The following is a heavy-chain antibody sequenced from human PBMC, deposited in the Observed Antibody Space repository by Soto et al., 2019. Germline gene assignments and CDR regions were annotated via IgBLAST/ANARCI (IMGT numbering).Heavy chain of an antibody. V-gene: IGHV3-23*01. CDR1: GFTFSSYA. J-gene: IGHJ4*02. Sequence: PVGTVRLSCAASGFTFSSYAMSWVRQAPGKGLEWVSAISGSGGSTYYADSVKGGFTISRDKSRNTLYLQMNSLRAEVTAVYYCAGDGRGGVAGTGDFDYWGQGTLVTVSS. D-gene: IGHD6-19*01. CDR2: ISGSGGST. CDR3: AGDGRGGVAGTGDFDY.